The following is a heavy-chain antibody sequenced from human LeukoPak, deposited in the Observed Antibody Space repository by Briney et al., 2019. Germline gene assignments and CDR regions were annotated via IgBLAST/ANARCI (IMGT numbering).Heavy chain of an antibody. J-gene: IGHJ1*01. Sequence: ASVEVSCKASGYTFTGYYMHWVRQAPGQGLEWMGWINPNSGGTNYAQKFQGRVTMTRDTSISTAYMELSRLRSDDTAVYYCARDADFWSGYYAAEYFQHWGQGTLVTVSS. CDR3: ARDADFWSGYYAAEYFQH. V-gene: IGHV1-2*02. CDR2: INPNSGGT. D-gene: IGHD3-3*01. CDR1: GYTFTGYY.